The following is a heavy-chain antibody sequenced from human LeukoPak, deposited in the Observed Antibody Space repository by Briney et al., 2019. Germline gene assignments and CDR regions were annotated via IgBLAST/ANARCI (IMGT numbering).Heavy chain of an antibody. Sequence: ASAKVSCKASGYTFTSFGISWVRQAPGQGLEWMGWISAYNGNINYAQRLQGRVTMTTDTSTSTAYMEVRSLRSEDTAVYYCVRDLGVDTTMIFFDYWGQGTLVTVSS. CDR2: ISAYNGNI. V-gene: IGHV1-18*01. CDR3: VRDLGVDTTMIFFDY. CDR1: GYTFTSFG. D-gene: IGHD5-18*01. J-gene: IGHJ4*02.